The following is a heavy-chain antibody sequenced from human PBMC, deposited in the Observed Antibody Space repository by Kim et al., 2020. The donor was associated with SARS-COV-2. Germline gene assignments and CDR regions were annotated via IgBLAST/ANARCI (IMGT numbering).Heavy chain of an antibody. Sequence: GGSLRLSCAASGFSFNTYSMNWVRQAPGKGLEWVAYIDQRGTEKYYVDSVKGRFTISRDTAKNSLFLQMHSLRVDDTALYYCARTKIGSWPFDTWGQGTLVTVSS. CDR1: GFSFNTYS. D-gene: IGHD6-13*01. CDR2: IDQRGTEK. J-gene: IGHJ4*02. CDR3: ARTKIGSWPFDT. V-gene: IGHV3-7*03.